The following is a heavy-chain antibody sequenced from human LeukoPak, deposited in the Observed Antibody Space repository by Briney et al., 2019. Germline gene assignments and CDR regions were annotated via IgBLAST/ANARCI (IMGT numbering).Heavy chain of an antibody. D-gene: IGHD6-19*01. CDR2: ISYDGSNK. CDR1: GFTFSSDA. J-gene: IGHJ4*02. V-gene: IGHV3-30*04. Sequence: GGSLRLSCAASGFTFSSDAMHWVRQAPGKGLEWVAVISYDGSNKYYADSVKGRFTISRDNSKNTLYLQMNSLRAEDTAVYYCARGGSGWYGTRFHYWGQGTLVTVSS. CDR3: ARGGSGWYGTRFHY.